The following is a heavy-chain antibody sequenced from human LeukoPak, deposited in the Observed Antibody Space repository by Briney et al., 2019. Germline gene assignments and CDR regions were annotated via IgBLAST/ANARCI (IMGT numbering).Heavy chain of an antibody. CDR2: IIPIFGTA. V-gene: IGHV1-69*13. J-gene: IGHJ4*02. Sequence: ASVKVSCKASGGTFSSYAISWVRQAPGQGLEWMGGIIPIFGTANYAQKFQGRVTITADESTSTAYMELSSLRSEDTAVYYCATGGLWFGELKSQSGHNYEYYFDYWGQGTLVTVSS. CDR1: GGTFSSYA. CDR3: ATGGLWFGELKSQSGHNYEYYFDY. D-gene: IGHD3-10*01.